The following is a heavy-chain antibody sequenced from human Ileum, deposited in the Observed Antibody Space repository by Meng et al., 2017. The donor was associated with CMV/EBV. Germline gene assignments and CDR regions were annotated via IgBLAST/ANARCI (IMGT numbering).Heavy chain of an antibody. J-gene: IGHJ5*02. CDR3: ARVRVVASTGWFGNWFDP. CDR2: IYHSGST. D-gene: IGHD6-19*01. Sequence: ISSNRGWRWGRQPPGKGLEWIGEIYHSGSTNYNPSLKSRVTISIDKSKSQLSLKLSSVTAADTAVYYCARVRVVASTGWFGNWFDPWGQG. V-gene: IGHV4-4*02. CDR1: ISSNRG.